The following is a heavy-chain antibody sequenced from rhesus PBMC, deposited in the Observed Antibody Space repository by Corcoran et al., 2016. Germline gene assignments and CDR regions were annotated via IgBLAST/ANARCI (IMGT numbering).Heavy chain of an antibody. CDR2: INGRGGST. CDR1: GCSISSSTW. V-gene: IGHV4-93*02. Sequence: QVQLPESGPAVVKPSETLSLTCAVSGCSISSSTWWICIRPPPGMGLSWIGRINGRGGSTENNPSLKRRVTMSIDTSKNQFSLKLSSVTAADTAVYYCASKDSGSYYSDWYFDLWGPGTPITISS. J-gene: IGHJ2*01. CDR3: ASKDSGSYYSDWYFDL. D-gene: IGHD3-16*01.